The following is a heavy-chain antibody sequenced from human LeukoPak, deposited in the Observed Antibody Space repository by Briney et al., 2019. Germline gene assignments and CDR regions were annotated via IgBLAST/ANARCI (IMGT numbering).Heavy chain of an antibody. V-gene: IGHV3-20*04. Sequence: GGSLRLSCAASGFTFDDYGMSWVRQAPGKGLEWVSGINWNGGSTGYADSVKGRFTISRDNAKNSLYLQMNSLRAEDTALYYCARAELVYSGYDMYYFDYWGQGTLVTVSS. D-gene: IGHD5-12*01. CDR1: GFTFDDYG. J-gene: IGHJ4*02. CDR3: ARAELVYSGYDMYYFDY. CDR2: INWNGGST.